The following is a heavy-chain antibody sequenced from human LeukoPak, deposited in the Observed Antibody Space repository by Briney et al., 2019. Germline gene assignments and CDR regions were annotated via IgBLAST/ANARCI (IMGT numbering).Heavy chain of an antibody. CDR1: GVMFNNAW. D-gene: IGHD6-6*01. CDR2: IKQDGSVK. Sequence: PGGSLRLSCAASGVMFNNAWMSWVRQAPGKGLEWVANIKQDGSVKYYVDSLKGRFTISRDNARNSVYLQMNSLRVEDTAVYYCARIGYSSSSFDYWGQGTLVTVSS. CDR3: ARIGYSSSSFDY. J-gene: IGHJ4*02. V-gene: IGHV3-7*01.